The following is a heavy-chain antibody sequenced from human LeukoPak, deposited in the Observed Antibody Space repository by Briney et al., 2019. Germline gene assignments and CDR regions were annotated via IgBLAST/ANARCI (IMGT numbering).Heavy chain of an antibody. Sequence: ASVKVSCKASGYIFTSYNIHWVRQAPGQGLEWMGIIKPSGGTTIYAQRFQGRISLTRVMSTSTVYMELSSLKSEDTALFYCVRELDSTFFFDFWRHGTLVSVSS. CDR3: VRELDSTFFFDF. V-gene: IGHV1-46*01. J-gene: IGHJ4*01. D-gene: IGHD3-16*01. CDR2: IKPSGGTT. CDR1: GYIFTSYN.